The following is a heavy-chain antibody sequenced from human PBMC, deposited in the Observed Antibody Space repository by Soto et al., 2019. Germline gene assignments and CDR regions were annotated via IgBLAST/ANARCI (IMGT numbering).Heavy chain of an antibody. CDR2: ISGSGGST. V-gene: IGHV3-23*01. CDR1: GFTFSSYA. CDR3: ANNDSGARPGSYY. Sequence: EVQLLESGGGLVQPGGSLRLSCAASGFTFSSYAMSWVRQAPGKGLEWVSAISGSGGSTYYADSVTGRFTISRDNSKNKLYLQMNTLRAEDTAVYYCANNDSGARPGSYYWGQGTLVTVSS. D-gene: IGHD2-15*01. J-gene: IGHJ4*02.